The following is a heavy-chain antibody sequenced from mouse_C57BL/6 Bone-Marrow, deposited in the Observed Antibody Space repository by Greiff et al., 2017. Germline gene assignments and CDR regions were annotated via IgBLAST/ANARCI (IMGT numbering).Heavy chain of an antibody. J-gene: IGHJ2*01. Sequence: VQLQQPGAELVKPGASVKMSCKASGYTFTSYWITWVKQRPGQGLEWIGDIYPTSGRTNYNEKFKSKAILTVDTSSNTAYMQLSSLTSEDSAVFDCARSGPRGRGFDYWGQGTTLTVSS. D-gene: IGHD3-1*01. CDR3: ARSGPRGRGFDY. CDR2: IYPTSGRT. V-gene: IGHV1-55*01. CDR1: GYTFTSYW.